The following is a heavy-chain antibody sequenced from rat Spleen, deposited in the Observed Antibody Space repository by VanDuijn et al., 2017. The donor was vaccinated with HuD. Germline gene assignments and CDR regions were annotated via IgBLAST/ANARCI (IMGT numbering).Heavy chain of an antibody. V-gene: IGHV5S23*01. Sequence: VQLKESGPGLVQPSQTLSLTCAVSGFSLISYAVNWVRQPPGKGLEWVATITSDGGKDNYPDSLRGRFTISRDNVKRILYLQMDSLRSEDTATYYCTRGGYYRYWGQGVMVTVSS. CDR2: ITSDGGKD. D-gene: IGHD1-1*01. J-gene: IGHJ2*01. CDR1: GFSLISYA. CDR3: TRGGYYRY.